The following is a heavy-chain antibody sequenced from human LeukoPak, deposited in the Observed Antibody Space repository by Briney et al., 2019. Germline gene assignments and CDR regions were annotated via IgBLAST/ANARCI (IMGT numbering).Heavy chain of an antibody. V-gene: IGHV4-59*01. J-gene: IGHJ4*02. Sequence: SETLSLTWTVYGGSLSSYYWSWIRQPPGKGLEWIGYIYYSGSTNYNPSLKSRVTISVDTSKNQFSLKLSSVTAADTAVYYCARGSAGTALDYWGQGTLVTVSS. CDR1: GGSLSSYY. CDR2: IYYSGST. D-gene: IGHD6-19*01. CDR3: ARGSAGTALDY.